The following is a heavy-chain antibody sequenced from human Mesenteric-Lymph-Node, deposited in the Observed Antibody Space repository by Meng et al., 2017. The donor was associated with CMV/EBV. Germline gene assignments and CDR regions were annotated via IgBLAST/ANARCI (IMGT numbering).Heavy chain of an antibody. V-gene: IGHV4-59*12. J-gene: IGHJ4*02. D-gene: IGHD6-13*01. CDR3: ARGRNRVSSWYVI. CDR1: GGSMSSYY. CDR2: IYYSGST. Sequence: SETLSLTCSVSGGSMSSYYWSWIRQPPGKGLEWIGYIYYSGSTNYNPSLKSRVTISVDTSKNQFSLKLSSVTAADTAAYYCARGRNRVSSWYVIWGQGTLVTVSS.